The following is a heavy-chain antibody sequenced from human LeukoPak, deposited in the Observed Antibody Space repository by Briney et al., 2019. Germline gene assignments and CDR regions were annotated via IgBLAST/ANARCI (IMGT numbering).Heavy chain of an antibody. CDR2: MYLGDSDT. D-gene: IGHD2-8*01. CDR3: ARIGRNANRYFDC. CDR1: GYSFTYYW. Sequence: GESLKISCQGSGYSFTYYWIGWVRQMPGKGLEWMGSMYLGDSDTRYSPSFQGQVTISADKSISTAYLQWSSLKASDTAMYYCARIGRNANRYFDCWGQGTLVTVSS. J-gene: IGHJ4*02. V-gene: IGHV5-51*01.